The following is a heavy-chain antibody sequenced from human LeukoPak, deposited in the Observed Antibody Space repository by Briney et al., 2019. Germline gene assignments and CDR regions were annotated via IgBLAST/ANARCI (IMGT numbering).Heavy chain of an antibody. D-gene: IGHD3-10*01. J-gene: IGHJ5*02. Sequence: SETLSLTCTVSGGSISSGGYYWSWICQHPGKGLEWIGYIYYSGSTYYNPSLKSRVTISVDTSKNQFSLKLSSVTAADTAVYYCARARRLTMVRGVIDWFDPWGQGTLVTVSS. CDR1: GGSISSGGYY. CDR2: IYYSGST. CDR3: ARARRLTMVRGVIDWFDP. V-gene: IGHV4-31*03.